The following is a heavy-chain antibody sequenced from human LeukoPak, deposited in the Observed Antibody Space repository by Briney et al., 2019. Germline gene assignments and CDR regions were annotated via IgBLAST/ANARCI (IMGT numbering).Heavy chain of an antibody. CDR2: INPNSGGT. V-gene: IGHV1-2*02. J-gene: IGHJ4*02. D-gene: IGHD6-19*01. Sequence: ASVKVSCKASGYTFTSYYMHWVRQAPGQGLEWMGWINPNSGGTNYAQKFQGRATMTRDTSISTAYMELSRLRSDDTAVYYCARVPVAGTVEYYFDYWGQGTLVTVSS. CDR3: ARVPVAGTVEYYFDY. CDR1: GYTFTSYY.